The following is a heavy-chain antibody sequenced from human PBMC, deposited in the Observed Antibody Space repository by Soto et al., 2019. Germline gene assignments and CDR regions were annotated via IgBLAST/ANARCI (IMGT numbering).Heavy chain of an antibody. CDR2: IYHSGSI. D-gene: IGHD2-8*02. CDR1: GGSISSGGYS. V-gene: IGHV4-30-2*01. Sequence: PSETLSLTCTVSGGSISSGGYSWSWIRQPPGKGLEWIGYIYHSGSIYYNPSLKSRVTISVDRSKNQFSLKLNSVTAADTAVYYCARDKITGLFDYWGQGTLVTVSS. J-gene: IGHJ4*02. CDR3: ARDKITGLFDY.